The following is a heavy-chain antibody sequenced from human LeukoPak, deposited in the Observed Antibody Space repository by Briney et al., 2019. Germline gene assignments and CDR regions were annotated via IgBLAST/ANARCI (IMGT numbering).Heavy chain of an antibody. Sequence: GGSLRLSCAASGFPFSSYSMNWVRQAPGKGLEWVSSISSSSSYIYYADSVKGRFTISRDNAKNSLYLQMNSLRAEDTAVCYCARDPLAVAGTGTGYWGQGTLVTVSS. CDR3: ARDPLAVAGTGTGY. J-gene: IGHJ4*02. CDR1: GFPFSSYS. V-gene: IGHV3-21*01. D-gene: IGHD6-19*01. CDR2: ISSSSSYI.